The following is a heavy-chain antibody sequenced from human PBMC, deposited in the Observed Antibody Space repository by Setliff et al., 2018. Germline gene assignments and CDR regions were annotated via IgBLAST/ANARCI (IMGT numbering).Heavy chain of an antibody. CDR3: AREVGTSTSSDAFDV. CDR1: GDPISSGDYF. Sequence: PSETLSLTCTVSGDPISSGDYFWSWIRQPPGKGLEWIAYIYHSGSAYYNPSLKSRVTMSVDTSKNQFSLHLTSVTAADTAVYYCAREVGTSTSSDAFDVWGQGMMVTVS. J-gene: IGHJ3*01. V-gene: IGHV4-30-4*08. CDR2: IYHSGSA. D-gene: IGHD1-26*01.